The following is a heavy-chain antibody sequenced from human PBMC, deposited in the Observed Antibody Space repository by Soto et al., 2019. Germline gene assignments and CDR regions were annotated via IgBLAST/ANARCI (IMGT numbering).Heavy chain of an antibody. CDR3: TRISLVGATGGRYFDY. V-gene: IGHV3-72*01. CDR1: GFIFIDHY. D-gene: IGHD1-26*01. J-gene: IGHJ4*02. CDR2: IKNKANSYTT. Sequence: VQLVESGGGLVKPGGSLRLSCAASGFIFIDHYMDWFRQAPGKGLEGVGRIKNKANSYTTEYAASVKGRFTISRDDSKNSLYLQMNSLKTEDTAVYYCTRISLVGATGGRYFDYWGQGTLLTVSS.